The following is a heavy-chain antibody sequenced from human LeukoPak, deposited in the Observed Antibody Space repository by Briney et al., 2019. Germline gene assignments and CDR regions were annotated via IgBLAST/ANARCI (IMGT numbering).Heavy chain of an antibody. Sequence: GESLKISCKGSGYNFTNYWSGWGRQMPGKGLEWMGIIYPGDSSGRYSPSFQGQVTISADKSLSTAYLQWSSLKASDTAMYYCASTKAASRDYYYMTSGAKGPRSPSP. CDR3: ASTKAASRDYYYMTS. CDR1: GYNFTNYW. D-gene: IGHD6-13*01. CDR2: IYPGDSSG. J-gene: IGHJ6*03. V-gene: IGHV5-51*01.